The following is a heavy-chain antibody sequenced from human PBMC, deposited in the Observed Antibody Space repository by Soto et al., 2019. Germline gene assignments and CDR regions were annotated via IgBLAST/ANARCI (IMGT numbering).Heavy chain of an antibody. Sequence: SMKVSCKASGGTFSSYAISWVRQAPGQGLEWMGGIIPIFGTANYAQKCQGRVTITADESTSTAYMELSSLRSEDTAVYYCARSKDTAMVHLYGMDVWGQGTTVTVSS. V-gene: IGHV1-69*13. J-gene: IGHJ6*02. CDR1: GGTFSSYA. CDR3: ARSKDTAMVHLYGMDV. D-gene: IGHD5-18*01. CDR2: IIPIFGTA.